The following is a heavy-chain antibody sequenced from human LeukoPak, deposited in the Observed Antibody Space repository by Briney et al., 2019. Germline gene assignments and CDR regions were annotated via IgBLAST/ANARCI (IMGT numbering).Heavy chain of an antibody. Sequence: GGSLRLSCAASGFTFSSYAMSWVRQAPGKGLEWVAGISGSGGSTYYADSVKGRFTISRDNSKNTLHLQMNSLSAEYTAIYYCAKQAYDSPRTDFDYWGQGTLVTVSS. D-gene: IGHD3-22*01. CDR2: ISGSGGST. CDR3: AKQAYDSPRTDFDY. J-gene: IGHJ4*02. CDR1: GFTFSSYA. V-gene: IGHV3-23*01.